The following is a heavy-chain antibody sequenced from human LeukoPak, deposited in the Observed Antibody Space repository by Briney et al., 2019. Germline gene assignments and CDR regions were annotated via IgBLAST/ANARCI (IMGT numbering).Heavy chain of an antibody. D-gene: IGHD1-1*01. J-gene: IGHJ6*02. Sequence: PSETLSLTCTVSGASVSSSGYYWAWIHQPPGKGLEWIGYMLYSGGTYYNPSLKSRVTISVDTSKNQVSLKLASVTTADTAVYYCARCSRGTSVGMDVWGQGTTVTVSS. CDR2: MLYSGGT. CDR3: ARCSRGTSVGMDV. CDR1: GASVSSSGYY. V-gene: IGHV4-39*01.